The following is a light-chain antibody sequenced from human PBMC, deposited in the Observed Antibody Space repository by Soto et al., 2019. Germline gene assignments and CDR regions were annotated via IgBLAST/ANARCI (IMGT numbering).Light chain of an antibody. CDR2: DTS. Sequence: EVVLRQSPATLSLSPGERATLSCRASQSISRFSAWYQQKPGQAPRLLIYDTSNRATGVPARFSGSGSGTDFTLTISSVETVDFAVYYCQQRSNWHSSITFGQGTRLEI. CDR3: QQRSNWHSSIT. V-gene: IGKV3-11*01. J-gene: IGKJ5*01. CDR1: QSISRF.